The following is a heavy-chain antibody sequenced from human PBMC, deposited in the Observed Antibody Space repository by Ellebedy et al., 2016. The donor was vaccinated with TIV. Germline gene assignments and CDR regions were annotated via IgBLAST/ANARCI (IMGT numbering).Heavy chain of an antibody. CDR3: ARRMVRGGIRYAMDV. CDR2: IYPGDSGT. CDR1: GYSFTNYW. V-gene: IGHV5-51*01. Sequence: PGGSLRLSCQASGYSFTNYWIGWVRQLPGQGLEWMGIIYPGDSGTRYSPSFEGQVTISVDKSISTAYLQWNSLKASDTTTYYCARRMVRGGIRYAMDVWGQGTTVTVSS. D-gene: IGHD3-10*01. J-gene: IGHJ6*02.